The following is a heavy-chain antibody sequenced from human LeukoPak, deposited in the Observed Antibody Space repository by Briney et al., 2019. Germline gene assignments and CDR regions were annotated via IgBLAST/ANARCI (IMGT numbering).Heavy chain of an antibody. CDR1: GYTFTSYV. D-gene: IGHD5-24*01. CDR3: AREASKMGYYYYMDV. CDR2: INAGNGNT. V-gene: IGHV1-3*01. Sequence: ASVKVSCKASGYTFTSYVMHWVRQAPGQRLEWMGWINAGNGNTKYSQKFQDRVTITRDTSASTAYMELSSLRSEDTAVYYCAREASKMGYYYYMDVWGKGTTVTVSS. J-gene: IGHJ6*03.